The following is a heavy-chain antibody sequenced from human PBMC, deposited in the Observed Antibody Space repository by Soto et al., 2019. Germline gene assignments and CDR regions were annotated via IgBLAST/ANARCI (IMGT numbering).Heavy chain of an antibody. J-gene: IGHJ5*01. V-gene: IGHV1-46*01. CDR1: GYSFIDHY. D-gene: IGHD1-7*01. Sequence: QVQLVQSGAEVKRPGASVRLSCKASGYSFIDHYIHWVRQAPGQGLDWMGVINHDGGSTSYAHRYQSTVNVTTVRSTNTVDMEQPSLRSDDTAIYKCARGHRSWNSVGFWDSWGQGTLVTVST. CDR3: ARGHRSWNSVGFWDS. CDR2: INHDGGST.